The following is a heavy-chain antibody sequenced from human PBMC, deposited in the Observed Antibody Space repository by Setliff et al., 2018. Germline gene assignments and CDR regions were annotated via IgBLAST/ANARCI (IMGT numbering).Heavy chain of an antibody. J-gene: IGHJ4*02. CDR2: ISVYNGKT. Sequence: ASVKVSCKASGYTFTSYGFSWVRQAPGQGLEWMGWISVYNGKTKYAQKCQGRVTMTTDTSTRTAYMEVTSLRSDDTAVYYCATEKFPGDWGDYWGQGTLVTVSS. CDR1: GYTFTSYG. CDR3: ATEKFPGDWGDY. D-gene: IGHD2-21*01. V-gene: IGHV1-18*01.